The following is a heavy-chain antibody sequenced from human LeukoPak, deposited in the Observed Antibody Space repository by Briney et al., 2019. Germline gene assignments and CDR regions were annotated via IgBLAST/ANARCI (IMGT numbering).Heavy chain of an antibody. V-gene: IGHV3-30*18. CDR1: GFTFSSYG. CDR2: ISHDGNKE. CDR3: AKAKWRRDGGEFFDY. D-gene: IGHD3-16*01. Sequence: GRSLRLPCAASGFTFSSYGMHWVRQAPGKGLEWASWISHDGNKEHYADSVEGRFTISSNKSNKTVHLQMDSQREEETVLYYCAKAKWRRDGGEFFDYWGQEPWSPSHQ. J-gene: IGHJ4*01.